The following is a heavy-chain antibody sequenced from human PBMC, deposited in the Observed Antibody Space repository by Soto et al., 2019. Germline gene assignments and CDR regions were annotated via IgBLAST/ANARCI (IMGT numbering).Heavy chain of an antibody. V-gene: IGHV3-23*01. D-gene: IGHD6-25*01. Sequence: EVQLLESGGGLVQPGRSRRLSCAASGFTFSSCAMSWVRQAPGKGLEWVSAISGSGGTTYYAASVKGRFTISRDNSKNTLFLQMNSLRAEDTAVYYCAKFFVETGGSSGWPWTFHYWGQGTLVTVSS. CDR3: AKFFVETGGSSGWPWTFHY. CDR1: GFTFSSCA. J-gene: IGHJ4*02. CDR2: ISGSGGTT.